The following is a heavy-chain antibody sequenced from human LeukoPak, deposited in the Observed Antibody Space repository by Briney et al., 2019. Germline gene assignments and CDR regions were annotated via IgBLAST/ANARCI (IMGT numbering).Heavy chain of an antibody. J-gene: IGHJ3*02. V-gene: IGHV3-30*18. Sequence: GGSLRLSCAASGFPFSSYGMHWVRQAPGEGLEWVAVISYDGSNKYYADSVKGRFTISRDNSKNTLYLQVNGLGAEDTAVYYCAKDLSVGPYAFDIWGQGTMVTVSS. CDR3: AKDLSVGPYAFDI. D-gene: IGHD4-23*01. CDR2: ISYDGSNK. CDR1: GFPFSSYG.